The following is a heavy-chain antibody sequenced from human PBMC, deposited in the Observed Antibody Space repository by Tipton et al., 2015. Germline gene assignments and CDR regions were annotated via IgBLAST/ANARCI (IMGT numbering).Heavy chain of an antibody. CDR1: GFTVSSNY. D-gene: IGHD5-12*01. J-gene: IGHJ6*02. Sequence: SLRLSCAASGFTVSSNYMSWVRQAPGKGLEWVSVIYSGGSTYYADSVEGRFTISRDNSKNTLYLQMNSLRAEDTAVYYCARGSNIVATPYYYGMDVWGQGTTVTVSS. CDR2: IYSGGST. CDR3: ARGSNIVATPYYYGMDV. V-gene: IGHV3-53*01.